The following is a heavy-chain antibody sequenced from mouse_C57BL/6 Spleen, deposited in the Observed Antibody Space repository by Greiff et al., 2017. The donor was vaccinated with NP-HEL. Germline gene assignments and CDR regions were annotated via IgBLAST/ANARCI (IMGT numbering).Heavy chain of an antibody. CDR1: GFNIKDDY. D-gene: IGHD4-1*01. CDR3: TTKTGPFAY. J-gene: IGHJ3*01. V-gene: IGHV14-4*01. CDR2: IDPENGDT. Sequence: EVQLQQSGAELVRPGASVKLSCTASGFNIKDDYMHWVKQRPEQGLEWIGWIDPENGDTEYASKFQGKATITADTSSNTAYLQLSSLTSEDTAVYYCTTKTGPFAYWGQGTLVTVSA.